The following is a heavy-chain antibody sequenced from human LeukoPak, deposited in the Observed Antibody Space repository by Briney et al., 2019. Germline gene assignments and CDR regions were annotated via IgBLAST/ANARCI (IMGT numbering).Heavy chain of an antibody. D-gene: IGHD6-19*01. J-gene: IGHJ3*02. CDR3: AGSAAVALGAFDI. Sequence: GGSLRLSCAASGFTFSSYWMHWVRQAPGKGLVWVSRINSDGSSTSYADSVKGRFTISRDNSKNTLYLQMNSLRAEDTAVYYCAGSAAVALGAFDIWGQGTMVTVSS. CDR2: INSDGSST. CDR1: GFTFSSYW. V-gene: IGHV3-74*01.